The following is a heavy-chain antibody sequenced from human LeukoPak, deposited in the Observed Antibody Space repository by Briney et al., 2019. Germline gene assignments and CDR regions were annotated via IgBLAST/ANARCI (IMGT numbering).Heavy chain of an antibody. J-gene: IGHJ6*03. CDR1: GGSISSGSYY. CDR3: TRAASSGPLFTYHMDV. Sequence: SETLSLTCTVSGGSISSGSYYWSWIRQPAGKGLEWIGRIYTSGSTNYNPSLKSRVTISVDTSKNQFSLKLTSVTAADTAVYYCTRAASSGPLFTYHMDVWGKGTTVTVSS. D-gene: IGHD3-22*01. CDR2: IYTSGST. V-gene: IGHV4-61*02.